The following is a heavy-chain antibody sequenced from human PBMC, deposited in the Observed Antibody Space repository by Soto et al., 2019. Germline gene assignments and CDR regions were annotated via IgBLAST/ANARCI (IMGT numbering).Heavy chain of an antibody. J-gene: IGHJ4*02. D-gene: IGHD6-19*01. CDR3: ARLSSGWCDY. V-gene: IGHV4-39*01. CDR1: GGSISSSSYY. Sequence: SETLSLTCTVSGGSISSSSYYRGWIRQPPGKGLEWIGSIYYSGSTYYNPSLKSRVTISVDTSKNQFSLKLSSVTAADTAVYYCARLSSGWCDYWGQGTLVTVSS. CDR2: IYYSGST.